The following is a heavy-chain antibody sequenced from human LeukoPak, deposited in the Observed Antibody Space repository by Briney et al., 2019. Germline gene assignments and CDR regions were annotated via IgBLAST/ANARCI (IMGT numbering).Heavy chain of an antibody. V-gene: IGHV3-30*03. J-gene: IGHJ4*02. CDR1: GFSFSGYG. CDR3: AREFGHNRWYFDY. Sequence: GGSLRLSCAASGFSFSGYGMHWVRQAPGKGLEWVTVVSADGRTQLYSDSVKGRFTVSRDNSLNTLHLQMNSLKTEDTAVYYCAREFGHNRWYFDYWGQGALVTVSS. CDR2: VSADGRTQ. D-gene: IGHD5-24*01.